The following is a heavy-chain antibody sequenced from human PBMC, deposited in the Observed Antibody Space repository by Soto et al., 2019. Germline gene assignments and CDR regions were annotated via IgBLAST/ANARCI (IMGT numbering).Heavy chain of an antibody. V-gene: IGHV3-30*18. CDR1: GFTFSSYG. Sequence: VQLVESGGGVVQPGRSLRLSCAASGFTFSSYGMHWVRQAPGKGLEWVAVISYDGSNKYYADSVKGRFTISRDNSKNTLYLQMNSLRAEDTAVYYCAKDLLPTEYYYYGMDVWGQGTTVTVSS. CDR3: AKDLLPTEYYYYGMDV. CDR2: ISYDGSNK. J-gene: IGHJ6*02.